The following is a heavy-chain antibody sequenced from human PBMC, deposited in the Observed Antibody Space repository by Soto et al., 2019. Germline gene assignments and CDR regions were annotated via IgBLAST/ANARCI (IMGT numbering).Heavy chain of an antibody. CDR2: IYYSGST. CDR1: GGSISSGDYY. Sequence: SETLSLTCTVSGGSISSGDYYWSWIRQPPGKGLEWIGYIYYSGSTYYNPSLKSRVTISVDTSKNQFSLKLSSVTAADTAVYYCARENGGRRSGSYYKPTKYDAFDIWGQGTMVTVSS. D-gene: IGHD3-10*01. J-gene: IGHJ3*02. V-gene: IGHV4-30-4*01. CDR3: ARENGGRRSGSYYKPTKYDAFDI.